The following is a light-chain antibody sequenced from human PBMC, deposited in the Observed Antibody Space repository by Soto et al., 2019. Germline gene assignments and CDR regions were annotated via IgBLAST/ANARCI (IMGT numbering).Light chain of an antibody. V-gene: IGLV4-69*01. CDR2: LNSDGSH. CDR3: QTWGTGIPGL. CDR1: SGHSRYA. Sequence: ATLRASVKLTCTLSSGHSRYAIAWHQQQPEKGPRYLMKLNSDGSHSKGDGIPDRFSGSSSGAERYLTISRLQSEDEADYYCQTWGTGIPGLFGGGNKLTVL. J-gene: IGLJ3*02.